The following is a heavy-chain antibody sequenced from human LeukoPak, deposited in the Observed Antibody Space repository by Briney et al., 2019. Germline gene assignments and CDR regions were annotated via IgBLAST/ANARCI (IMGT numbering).Heavy chain of an antibody. CDR1: GYSFIDYY. V-gene: IGHV1-2*02. J-gene: IGHJ4*02. D-gene: IGHD1-1*01. CDR2: INLNTGGT. Sequence: ASVKVSCKASGYSFIDYYMHWVRPAPGQGLGWMGWINLNTGGTSYAQNFQGTATMTRDTSISTAYMELSSLRSDDTAVYYCARGRREGGSPSQLDGYWGQGTLVTVSS. CDR3: ARGRREGGSPSQLDGY.